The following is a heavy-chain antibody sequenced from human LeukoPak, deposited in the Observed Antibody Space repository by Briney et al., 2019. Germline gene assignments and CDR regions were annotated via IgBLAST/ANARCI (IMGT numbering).Heavy chain of an antibody. D-gene: IGHD4-23*01. CDR2: ISSSRTYI. V-gene: IGHV3-21*01. Sequence: GSLRLSCAASGFTFSSYSMNWVRQAPGKGLEWGSSISSSRTYIYSADSVRGRFRISRDNAGSALYLHMNNLRAEDTAVYYCARLLRWAAFDIWGQGRMVTVSS. CDR1: GFTFSSYS. J-gene: IGHJ3*02. CDR3: ARLLRWAAFDI.